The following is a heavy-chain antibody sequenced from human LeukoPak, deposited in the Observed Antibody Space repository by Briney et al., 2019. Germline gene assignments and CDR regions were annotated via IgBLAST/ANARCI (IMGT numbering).Heavy chain of an antibody. Sequence: PSETLSLTCTVSGYSISSGYYWGWIRQPPGKGLEWIGNIFYSGSTYYSPSLRSRVTISMDTSRNQFSLKLNSVTAADTAVYYCAKSNGYGLVDIWGQGTMVTVSS. CDR3: AKSNGYGLVDI. V-gene: IGHV4-38-2*02. CDR1: GYSISSGYY. D-gene: IGHD3-10*01. J-gene: IGHJ3*02. CDR2: IFYSGST.